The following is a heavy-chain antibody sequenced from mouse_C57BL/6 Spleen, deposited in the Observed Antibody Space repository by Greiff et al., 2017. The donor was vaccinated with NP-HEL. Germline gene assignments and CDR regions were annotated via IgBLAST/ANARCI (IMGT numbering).Heavy chain of an antibody. CDR3: AREGDYDFAMDY. CDR2: IRYSGST. D-gene: IGHD2-4*01. Sequence: EVQRVESGPGMVKPSQSLSLTCTVTGYSITSGYDWHWIRHFPGNKLEWMGYIRYSGSTNYNPSLKSRISITHDTSKNHFFLKLNSVTTEDTATYYCAREGDYDFAMDYWGQGTSVTVAS. V-gene: IGHV3-1*01. CDR1: GYSITSGYD. J-gene: IGHJ4*01.